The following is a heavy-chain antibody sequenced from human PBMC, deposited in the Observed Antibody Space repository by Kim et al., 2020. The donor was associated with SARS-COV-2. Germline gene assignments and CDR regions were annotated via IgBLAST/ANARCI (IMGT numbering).Heavy chain of an antibody. D-gene: IGHD3-10*01. V-gene: IGHV3-9*01. CDR3: AKAQLWFGELLNAFDI. Sequence: GGSLRLSCAASGFTFDDYAMHWVRQAPGKGLEWVSGISWNSGSIGYADSVKGQFTISRDNAKNSLYLQMNSLRAEDTALYYCAKAQLWFGELLNAFDIWGQGTMVTVSS. CDR1: GFTFDDYA. J-gene: IGHJ3*02. CDR2: ISWNSGSI.